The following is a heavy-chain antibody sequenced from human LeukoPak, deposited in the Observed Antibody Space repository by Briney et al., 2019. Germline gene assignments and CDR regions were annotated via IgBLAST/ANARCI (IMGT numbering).Heavy chain of an antibody. Sequence: SETLSLTCTVSGGSISSYYWSWIRQPPGKGLEWIGYIYYSGSTNYNPSLKSRVTISVDTSKNQFSLKLSSVTAADTAAYYCARRMAAAGNGAFDIWGQGTMVTVSS. J-gene: IGHJ3*02. V-gene: IGHV4-59*08. CDR3: ARRMAAAGNGAFDI. D-gene: IGHD6-13*01. CDR2: IYYSGST. CDR1: GGSISSYY.